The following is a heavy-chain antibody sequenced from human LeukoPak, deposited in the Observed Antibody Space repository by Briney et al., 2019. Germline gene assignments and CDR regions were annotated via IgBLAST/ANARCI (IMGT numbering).Heavy chain of an antibody. V-gene: IGHV3-11*01. CDR1: VFTFSDYY. CDR2: ICSSGSTT. CDR3: ARADLAYDSSGGAYYFDY. D-gene: IGHD3-22*01. Sequence: GGSLRLSCAASVFTFSDYYMSWIRQAPGEGLGWGSYICSSGSTTYYADSAKGRFTISRDNAENSLYLKMNSLRAEDTAVYYCARADLAYDSSGGAYYFDYWGQGTLVTVSS. J-gene: IGHJ4*02.